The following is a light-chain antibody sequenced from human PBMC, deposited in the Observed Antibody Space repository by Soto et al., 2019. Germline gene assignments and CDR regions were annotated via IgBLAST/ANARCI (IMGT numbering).Light chain of an antibody. V-gene: IGKV3-20*01. CDR3: QQYYSSPRT. CDR1: QSVSSSY. CDR2: GAS. Sequence: EIVLTQSPGTLYLSPGERATLSCRASQSVSSSYLAWYQQKPGQAHRLLIYGASIRATGIPDRFSGSGSGTDFTLTISRLEPEDFAVYYFQQYYSSPRTFGGGTKVDIK. J-gene: IGKJ4*01.